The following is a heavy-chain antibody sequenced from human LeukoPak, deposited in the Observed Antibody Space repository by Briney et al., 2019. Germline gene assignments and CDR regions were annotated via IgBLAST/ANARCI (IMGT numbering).Heavy chain of an antibody. J-gene: IGHJ4*02. Sequence: GGSPRLSCAASGFTFNNYAMSWVRQAPGKGLEWVSAISDNGGDTKYADSVKGRFTLSRDNSRNTLYLQLNSLRVEDTAIYFCGRDWKLDYWGQGTLVTVSS. D-gene: IGHD1-1*01. CDR1: GFTFNNYA. CDR3: GRDWKLDY. V-gene: IGHV3-23*01. CDR2: ISDNGGDT.